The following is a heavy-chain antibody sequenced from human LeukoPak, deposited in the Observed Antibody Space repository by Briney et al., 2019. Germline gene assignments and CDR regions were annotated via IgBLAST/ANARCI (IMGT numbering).Heavy chain of an antibody. CDR3: ARALGRYDFWSGYYTRTYYFDY. V-gene: IGHV1-2*02. D-gene: IGHD3-3*01. J-gene: IGHJ4*02. Sequence: ASVKVSCKASGYTFTGYYMHWVRQARGQGLEWMGWINPNSGGTNYAQKFQGRVTMTRNTSISTAYMELSSLRSEDTAVYYCARALGRYDFWSGYYTRTYYFDYWGQGTLVTVSS. CDR1: GYTFTGYY. CDR2: INPNSGGT.